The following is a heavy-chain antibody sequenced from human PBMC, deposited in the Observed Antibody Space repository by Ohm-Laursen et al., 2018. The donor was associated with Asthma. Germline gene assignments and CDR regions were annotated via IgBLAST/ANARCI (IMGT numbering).Heavy chain of an antibody. CDR2: ITPILGGSIPIFGPA. CDR1: GGTFNNHG. CDR3: GRKRGSCITSTCYSLDF. J-gene: IGHJ4*02. D-gene: IGHD2-15*01. Sequence: ASVKVSCKAFGGTFNNHGITWVRQAPGQGLEWMGGITPILGGSIPIFGPANYAQKFQGRVTITADESTATVYMELSSLRSDDTALYYCGRKRGSCITSTCYSLDFWGQGTLVTVSS. V-gene: IGHV1-69*13.